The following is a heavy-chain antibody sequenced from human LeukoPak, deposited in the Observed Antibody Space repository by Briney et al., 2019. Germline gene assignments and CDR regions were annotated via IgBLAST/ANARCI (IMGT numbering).Heavy chain of an antibody. V-gene: IGHV4-39*07. CDR3: ARVSSRGLLWFGGSYMDV. CDR2: IYYSWST. D-gene: IGHD3-10*01. CDR1: GGSISSSSYY. Sequence: PLETLSLTCTVSGGSISSSSYYWGWIRQPPGQGLEWVVSIYYSWSTYNNPTLKSRTTISVDTPKKQFSPKLSSVTAADTAVYYCARVSSRGLLWFGGSYMDVWGKGTTVTVSS. J-gene: IGHJ6*03.